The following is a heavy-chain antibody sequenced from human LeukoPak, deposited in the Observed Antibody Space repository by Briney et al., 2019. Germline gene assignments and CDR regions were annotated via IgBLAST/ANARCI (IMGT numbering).Heavy chain of an antibody. CDR1: GFTFSNAW. D-gene: IGHD6-13*01. V-gene: IGHV3-15*01. J-gene: IGHJ4*02. CDR2: IKSKTDGGTT. Sequence: RPGGSLRLSCAASGFTFSNAWMSWVRQAPGKGLEWVGRIKSKTDGGTTDYAAPVKGRFTISRDDSKNTLYLQMNSLKTEDTAVYYCTTEVNPAQAAGSKGPVGYFDYWGQGTLVTVSS. CDR3: TTEVNPAQAAGSKGPVGYFDY.